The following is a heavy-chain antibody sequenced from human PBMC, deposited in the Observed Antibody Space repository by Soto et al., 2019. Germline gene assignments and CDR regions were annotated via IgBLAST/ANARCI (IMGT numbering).Heavy chain of an antibody. CDR3: ARVASGSYWFDY. J-gene: IGHJ4*02. V-gene: IGHV3-74*01. CDR1: GFTFSSYW. D-gene: IGHD1-26*01. Sequence: EVQLVESGGGLVQPGGSLRLSCAVSGFTFSSYWMHWGRQAPGTGLVWVSRIKTDGSRTSYADSVKGRFTISRDNAKNSLYLQLNSLRAEDTAVYYCARVASGSYWFDYWGQGTLVTVSS. CDR2: IKTDGSRT.